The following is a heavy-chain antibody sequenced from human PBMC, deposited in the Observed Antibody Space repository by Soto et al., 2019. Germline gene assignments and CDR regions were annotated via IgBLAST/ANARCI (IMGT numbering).Heavy chain of an antibody. Sequence: QLQLQESGPGLVKPSETRSLTCTVSGGSISSSSYYWGWIRQPPGKGLEWIGGIYYSGSTYYNPALKSRVTISVDTSKYQFSLKPSSVTAADTAVYNYARHYKSYFDYWGHGTLVTVSS. D-gene: IGHD1-20*01. J-gene: IGHJ4*01. CDR3: ARHYKSYFDY. CDR1: GGSISSSSYY. V-gene: IGHV4-39*01. CDR2: IYYSGST.